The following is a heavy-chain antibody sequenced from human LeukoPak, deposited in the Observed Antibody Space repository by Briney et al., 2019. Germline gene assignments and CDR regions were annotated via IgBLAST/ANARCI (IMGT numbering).Heavy chain of an antibody. V-gene: IGHV3-21*01. Sequence: GGSLRLSCAASGFTFSSYSMNWVRQAPGKGLEWVSSISSSSSYIYYADSVKGRFTISRDNAKNSLYLQMNSLRAEDTAVYYCAREGGYYDFWSGYYPIDYWGQGALVTVSS. J-gene: IGHJ4*02. CDR1: GFTFSSYS. CDR3: AREGGYYDFWSGYYPIDY. D-gene: IGHD3-3*01. CDR2: ISSSSSYI.